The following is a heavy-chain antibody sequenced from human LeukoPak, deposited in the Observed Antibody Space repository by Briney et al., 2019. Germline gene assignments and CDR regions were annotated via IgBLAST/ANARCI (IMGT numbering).Heavy chain of an antibody. D-gene: IGHD5-18*01. J-gene: IGHJ6*02. CDR2: INHSGST. V-gene: IGHV4-34*01. Sequence: PSETLSLICAVYGGSFSGYYWSWIRQPPGKGLEWIGEINHSGSTNYNPSLKSPVTISVATSKNQFSLKLSSVTAADTAVYYCARGVGYSYGYVDYYYYGMDVWGQGTTVTVSS. CDR3: ARGVGYSYGYVDYYYYGMDV. CDR1: GGSFSGYY.